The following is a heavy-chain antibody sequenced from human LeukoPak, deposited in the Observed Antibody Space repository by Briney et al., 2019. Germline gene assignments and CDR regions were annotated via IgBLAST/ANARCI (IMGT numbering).Heavy chain of an antibody. V-gene: IGHV1-18*01. CDR3: ARDEATHSPGPYYGDYFYYYYMDV. D-gene: IGHD4-17*01. CDR1: GYTFTSYG. CDR2: ISAYNGNT. J-gene: IGHJ6*03. Sequence: ASVKVSCKAAGYTFTSYGISWVRQAPGQGLEWMGWISAYNGNTNYAQKLQGRVTMTTDTSTSTAYMELRSLRSDDTAVYYCARDEATHSPGPYYGDYFYYYYMDVWGKGTTVTVSS.